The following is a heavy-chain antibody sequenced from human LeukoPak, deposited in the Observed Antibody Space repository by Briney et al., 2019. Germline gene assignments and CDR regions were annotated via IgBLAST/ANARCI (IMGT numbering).Heavy chain of an antibody. CDR2: ISSGRSVM. CDR1: GFTFSVYG. CDR3: AGGVYGYNAFDY. V-gene: IGHV3-48*02. Sequence: GGSLRLSCAASGFTFSVYGMSWVRQAPGKGLEWVSHISSGRSVMNYADSVKGRFTLSRDNGKKSVYLQMNSLRDEDTAVYYCAGGVYGYNAFDYWGQGTLVSVSS. J-gene: IGHJ4*02. D-gene: IGHD5/OR15-5a*01.